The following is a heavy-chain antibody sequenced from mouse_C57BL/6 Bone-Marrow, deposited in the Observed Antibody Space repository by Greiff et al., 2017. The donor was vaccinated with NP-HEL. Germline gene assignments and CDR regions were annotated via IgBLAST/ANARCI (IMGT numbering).Heavy chain of an antibody. CDR2: ISNGGGST. CDR3: ASSGPAWFAY. J-gene: IGHJ3*01. V-gene: IGHV5-12*01. D-gene: IGHD3-2*02. Sequence: EVMLVESGGGLVQPGGSLKLSCAASGFTFSDYYMYWVRQTPEKRLEWVAYISNGGGSTYYPDTVKGRFTISRDNAKNTRYLHMHRLNSEDAAMYYCASSGPAWFAYWGQGTLVTVSA. CDR1: GFTFSDYY.